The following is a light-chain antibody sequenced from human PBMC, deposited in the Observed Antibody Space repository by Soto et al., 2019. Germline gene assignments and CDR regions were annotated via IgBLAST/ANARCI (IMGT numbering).Light chain of an antibody. V-gene: IGKV3-20*01. CDR3: QQYSDLPMT. Sequence: EIVLTQSPATLSLSPGERATLSCGASQSVSSSYLAWYQQKPGQAPRLLIYGASRRATGIPDRFSGSASGTDFTLTISRLEPEDFAVYFCQQYSDLPMTFGQGTRLEI. CDR1: QSVSSSY. J-gene: IGKJ5*01. CDR2: GAS.